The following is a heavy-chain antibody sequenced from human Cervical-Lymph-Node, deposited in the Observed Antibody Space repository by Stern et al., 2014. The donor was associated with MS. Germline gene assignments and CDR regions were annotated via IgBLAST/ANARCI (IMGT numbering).Heavy chain of an antibody. CDR3: ASRGTPFDVTSINEY. CDR2: ISHNGATT. D-gene: IGHD1-1*01. Sequence: VQMAEYGGGVDQPGRALRLSCAASGFTFSSFAMHSVRQAPGKGLEWVAVISHNGATTYFADSVKGRFTISRDNSKDTVFLQMNSLRPEDTAVYYCASRGTPFDVTSINEYWGQGTLVTVSS. CDR1: GFTFSSFA. V-gene: IGHV3-30-3*01. J-gene: IGHJ4*02.